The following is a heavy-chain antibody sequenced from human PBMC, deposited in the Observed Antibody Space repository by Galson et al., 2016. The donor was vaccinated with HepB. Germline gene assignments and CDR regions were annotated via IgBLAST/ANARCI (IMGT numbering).Heavy chain of an antibody. CDR1: GFTFNSYW. J-gene: IGHJ4*02. CDR2: ISSDGTSI. D-gene: IGHD3-22*01. Sequence: SLRLSCAASGFTFNSYWMHWVRQAPGKGLVWVSRISSDGTSIIYADSVKGRFTISRDNAKNTLYLQMSSLRDEDTAVYYCARVGPEDYDSSGLDYWGQGTLVTVSS. CDR3: ARVGPEDYDSSGLDY. V-gene: IGHV3-74*01.